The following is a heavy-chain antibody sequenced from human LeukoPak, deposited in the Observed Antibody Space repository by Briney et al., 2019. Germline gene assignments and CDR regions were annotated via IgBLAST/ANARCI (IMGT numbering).Heavy chain of an antibody. V-gene: IGHV4-34*01. CDR2: INHSGST. Sequence: PSETLSLTCAVYGGSFSVYYWSWIRQPPGKGLEWIGEINHSGSTNYNPSLKSRVTISVDTSKNQFSLKLSSVTAADTAVYYCARGPRTGYGYAWDYWGQGTLVTVSS. J-gene: IGHJ4*02. CDR1: GGSFSVYY. D-gene: IGHD5-18*01. CDR3: ARGPRTGYGYAWDY.